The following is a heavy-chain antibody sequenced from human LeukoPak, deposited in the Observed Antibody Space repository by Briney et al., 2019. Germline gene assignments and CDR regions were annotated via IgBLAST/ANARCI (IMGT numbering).Heavy chain of an antibody. D-gene: IGHD3-3*01. CDR1: GFTFSSYS. J-gene: IGHJ6*04. CDR3: ARDLATLDDPESNV. CDR2: ISSSSSYI. V-gene: IGHV3-21*01. Sequence: GGSLRLSCAASGFTFSSYSMNWVRQAPGKGLEWVSSISSSSSYIYYADSVKGRFTISRDNAKNSLYLQMNSLRAEDTAVYYCARDLATLDDPESNVWGKGTTVTVSS.